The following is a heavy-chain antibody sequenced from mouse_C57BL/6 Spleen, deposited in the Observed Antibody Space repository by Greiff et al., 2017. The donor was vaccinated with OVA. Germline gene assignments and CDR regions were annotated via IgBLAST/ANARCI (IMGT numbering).Heavy chain of an antibody. V-gene: IGHV1-26*01. J-gene: IGHJ2*01. Sequence: EVQLQQSGPELVKPGASVKISCKASGYTFTDYYMNWVKQSHGKSLEWIGDINHNNGGTSYNQKFKGKATLTVDKSSSTAYMELRSLTSEDSAVYYCARRRPYYGSSSWGQGTTLTVSS. CDR3: ARRRPYYGSSS. CDR2: INHNNGGT. D-gene: IGHD1-1*01. CDR1: GYTFTDYY.